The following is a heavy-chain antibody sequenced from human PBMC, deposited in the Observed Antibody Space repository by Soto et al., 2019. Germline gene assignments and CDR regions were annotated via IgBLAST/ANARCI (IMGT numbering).Heavy chain of an antibody. J-gene: IGHJ4*01. CDR3: ARLMHYSHSGGSSHRGIDM. CDR1: GYTFTDYF. D-gene: IGHD2-21*01. Sequence: PSVNVSCKASGYTFTDYFIHWVRQAPGQGLEWIGWINPYSGGADLSQKFQGRVTMTRDTSISTAYMEVSSLRSDDTAVFYCARLMHYSHSGGSSHRGIDMRGQGLLVSVS. CDR2: INPYSGGA. V-gene: IGHV1-2*02.